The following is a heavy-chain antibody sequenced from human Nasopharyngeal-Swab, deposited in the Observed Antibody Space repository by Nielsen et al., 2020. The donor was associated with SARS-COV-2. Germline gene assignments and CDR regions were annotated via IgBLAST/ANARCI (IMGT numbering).Heavy chain of an antibody. CDR3: ARGSDYDFWSGYYYGMDV. Sequence: WIRQPPGKGLEWIGEINHSGSTNYNPSLKSRVTISVDRSKNQFSLKLSSVTAADTAVYYCARGSDYDFWSGYYYGMDVWGQGTTVTVSS. V-gene: IGHV4-34*01. D-gene: IGHD3-3*01. J-gene: IGHJ6*02. CDR2: INHSGST.